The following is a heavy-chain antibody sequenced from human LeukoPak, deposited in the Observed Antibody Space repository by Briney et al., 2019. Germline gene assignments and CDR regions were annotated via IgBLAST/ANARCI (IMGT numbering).Heavy chain of an antibody. J-gene: IGHJ4*02. V-gene: IGHV3-30*02. CDR1: GFTFSYFG. Sequence: GGSLRLSCVAFGFTFSYFGMHWVRQAPGKGLEWVAFIRYDGSNEYYAESVKGRFTISRDNSKNTLYLQMNSLRVEDTAAYYCAKIEGKYQLANIPDSWGQGTLVTVSS. D-gene: IGHD2-2*01. CDR2: IRYDGSNE. CDR3: AKIEGKYQLANIPDS.